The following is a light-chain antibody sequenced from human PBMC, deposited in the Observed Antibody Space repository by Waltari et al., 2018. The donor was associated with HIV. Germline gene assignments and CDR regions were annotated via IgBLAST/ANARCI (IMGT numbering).Light chain of an antibody. CDR2: QAS. CDR1: PNVGAF. CDR3: QQYASFSGT. Sequence: DIRLTQSPSTLSASAGDRVAITCRAGPNVGAFLAWSQQKPGQPPKLLIYQASILEGGGPSRFSGSVSGSDFPLTINGLQSDDFGTYYCQQYASFSGTFGQGTKVEL. V-gene: IGKV1-5*03. J-gene: IGKJ1*01.